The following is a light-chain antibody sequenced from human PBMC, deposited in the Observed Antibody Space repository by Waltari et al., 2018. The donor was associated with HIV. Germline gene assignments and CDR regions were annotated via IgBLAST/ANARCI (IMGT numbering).Light chain of an antibody. CDR1: NSNVGSNS. V-gene: IGLV1-44*01. J-gene: IGLJ2*01. Sequence: QSVLTQPPSASGTPGQRVTIPCSGGNSNVGSNSVNWYRQVPGTAPKVLIYNNNQRPSGVPDRFSGSKSGNTASLAISGLRAEDEADYYCAVWDDSVSGEVVFGGGTKLTVL. CDR2: NNN. CDR3: AVWDDSVSGEVV.